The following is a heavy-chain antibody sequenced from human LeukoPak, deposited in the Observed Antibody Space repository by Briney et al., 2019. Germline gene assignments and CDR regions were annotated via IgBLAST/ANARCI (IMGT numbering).Heavy chain of an antibody. J-gene: IGHJ4*02. D-gene: IGHD3-16*01. CDR1: GDSMNSSSFY. CDR3: ARLPRGLIRSY. CDR2: IYQCGTTNSYTGRI. Sequence: SETLSLTCTVSGDSMNSSSFYWAWIRQPPGKGLEWIGTIYQCGTTNSYTGRIYYKSSLKSRVPISLDTSNNQFSLTMASVTAADTAVYYCARLPRGLIRSYWGQGTLVTVSS. V-gene: IGHV4-39*01.